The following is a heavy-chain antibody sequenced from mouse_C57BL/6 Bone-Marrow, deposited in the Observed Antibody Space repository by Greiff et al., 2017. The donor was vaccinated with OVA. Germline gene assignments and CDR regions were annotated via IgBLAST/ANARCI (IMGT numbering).Heavy chain of an antibody. V-gene: IGHV1-50*01. Sequence: QVQLKQPGAELVKPGASVKLSCKTSGYTFTSYWMQWVKQRPGQGLEWIGEIDPSDSYTNYNQKFKGKATLTVDTSSSTAYMQLSSLTSEDSAVYYCARSLYYGSSYRFAYWGQGTLVTVSA. CDR1: GYTFTSYW. CDR2: IDPSDSYT. J-gene: IGHJ3*01. D-gene: IGHD1-1*01. CDR3: ARSLYYGSSYRFAY.